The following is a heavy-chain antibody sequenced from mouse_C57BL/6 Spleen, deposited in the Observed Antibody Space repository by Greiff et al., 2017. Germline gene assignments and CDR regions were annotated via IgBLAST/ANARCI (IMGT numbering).Heavy chain of an antibody. Sequence: EVQLVESEGGLVQPGSSMKLSCTASGFTFSDYYMAWVRQVPEKGLEWVANINYDGSSTYYLDSLKSRFIISRDNAKNILYLQMSSLKSEDTATYYCARANGYAFDYWGQGTTLTVSS. V-gene: IGHV5-16*01. D-gene: IGHD2-2*01. CDR2: INYDGSST. CDR1: GFTFSDYY. J-gene: IGHJ2*01. CDR3: ARANGYAFDY.